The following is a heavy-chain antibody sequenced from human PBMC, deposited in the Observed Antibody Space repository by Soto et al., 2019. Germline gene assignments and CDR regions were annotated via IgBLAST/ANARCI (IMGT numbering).Heavy chain of an antibody. CDR1: GGSINDDRYY. CDR3: ARRYGSCFDY. CDR2: IYYSGTS. Sequence: PSEALSLTCSLSGGSINDDRYYWGWIRQPPGKRLECIVIIYYSGTSSYNPSLESRVTMFVDTSKNQLSLRLRSVTAADTAVYYCARRYGSCFDYWGQGTLVTVSS. D-gene: IGHD5-18*01. J-gene: IGHJ4*02. V-gene: IGHV4-39*01.